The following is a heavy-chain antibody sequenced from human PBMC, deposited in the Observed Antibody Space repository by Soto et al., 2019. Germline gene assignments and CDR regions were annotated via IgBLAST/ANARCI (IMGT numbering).Heavy chain of an antibody. D-gene: IGHD2-2*01. V-gene: IGHV4-31*03. CDR2: IFHSGSV. J-gene: IGHJ5*02. CDR1: GGSISSGGYY. Sequence: QVQLQESGPGLVKPSQTLSLTCTVSGGSISSGGYYWSWIRQHPGKGLEWIGYIFHSGSVSYNPSLKSRVTMSVDTSRNQFSLNLKSMTAADAAVYYCVREDSSRNWFDPWGQGILVTVSS. CDR3: VREDSSRNWFDP.